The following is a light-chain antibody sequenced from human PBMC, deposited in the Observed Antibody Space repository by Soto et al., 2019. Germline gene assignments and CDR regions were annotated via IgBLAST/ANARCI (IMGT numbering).Light chain of an antibody. V-gene: IGKV3-20*01. CDR2: GAS. J-gene: IGKJ2*01. CDR3: QQYGSSPYT. CDR1: QSVTSEY. Sequence: IVLTQSPGTLSLSPGERATLSCRASQSVTSEYLAWYQQKPGQPARLLIYGASNRDTAIAARFSGSGSATDFTLTISRVDPEDFAVYYCQQYGSSPYTFGQGTRLDI.